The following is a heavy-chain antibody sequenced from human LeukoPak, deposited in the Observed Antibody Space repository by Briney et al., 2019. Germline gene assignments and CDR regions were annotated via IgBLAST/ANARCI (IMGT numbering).Heavy chain of an antibody. CDR2: IRYDGSDK. CDR1: GFTFSSDG. V-gene: IGHV3-30*02. Sequence: PGGSLRLSCSASGFTFSSDGMHWVRQAPGKGLVWVAFIRYDGSDKYYAESVKGRFTISRDISKNTLYLQMNSLRPEDTAVYYCARGRYYYETSGVDYWGQGTLVTVSS. D-gene: IGHD3-22*01. CDR3: ARGRYYYETSGVDY. J-gene: IGHJ4*02.